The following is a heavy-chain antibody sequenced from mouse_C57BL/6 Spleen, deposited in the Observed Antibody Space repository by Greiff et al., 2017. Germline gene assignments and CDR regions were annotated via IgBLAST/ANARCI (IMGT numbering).Heavy chain of an antibody. CDR3: AYSNFFAY. V-gene: IGHV5-17*01. J-gene: IGHJ3*01. Sequence: EVKLVESGGGLVKPGGSLKLSCAASGFTFSDYGMHWVRQAPEKGLEWVAYISSGSSTIYYADTVKGRFTISRDNAKNTLFLQMTSLRSEDTAMYYCAYSNFFAYWGQGTLVTVSA. CDR2: ISSGSSTI. D-gene: IGHD2-5*01. CDR1: GFTFSDYG.